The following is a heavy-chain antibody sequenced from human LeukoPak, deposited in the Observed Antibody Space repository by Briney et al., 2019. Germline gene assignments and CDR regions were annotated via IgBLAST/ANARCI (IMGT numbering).Heavy chain of an antibody. D-gene: IGHD4-17*01. CDR1: GFTFSSYG. V-gene: IGHV3-30*02. CDR3: AKDGGYSGDYPDY. J-gene: IGHJ4*02. Sequence: PGGSLRLSCAASGFTFSSYGMHWVRQAPGKGLEWVAVIWYGGSNKYYADSVKGRFTISRDNSKNTLYLQMNSLRAEDTAVYYCAKDGGYSGDYPDYWGQGTLVTVSS. CDR2: IWYGGSNK.